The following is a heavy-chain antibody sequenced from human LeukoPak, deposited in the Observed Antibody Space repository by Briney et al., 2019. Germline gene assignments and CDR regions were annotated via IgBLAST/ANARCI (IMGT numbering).Heavy chain of an antibody. Sequence: SVKVSCKASGGTFSSYAISWVRQAPGQGLEWMGGIIPIFGTANYAQKFQGRVTITADKSTSTAYMELSSLRSDDTAVYYCARDGHYYYYMDVWGKGTTVTVSS. V-gene: IGHV1-69*06. CDR1: GGTFSSYA. CDR2: IIPIFGTA. CDR3: ARDGHYYYYMDV. J-gene: IGHJ6*03.